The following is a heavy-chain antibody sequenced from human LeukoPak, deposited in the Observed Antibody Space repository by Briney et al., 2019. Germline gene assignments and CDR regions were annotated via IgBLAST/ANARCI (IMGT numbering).Heavy chain of an antibody. CDR1: GGSVSSYF. V-gene: IGHV4-4*07. CDR2: IYTSGTT. Sequence: PSETLSLTCTVSGGSVSSYFWSWIRQPAGKGLEWIGRIYTSGTTNYNPSLKSRLIISVDTSKNQFSLRLSSVTAADTAVYYCAKSGSIWSGFYQFDHWGQGTLVTVSS. D-gene: IGHD3-3*01. CDR3: AKSGSIWSGFYQFDH. J-gene: IGHJ4*02.